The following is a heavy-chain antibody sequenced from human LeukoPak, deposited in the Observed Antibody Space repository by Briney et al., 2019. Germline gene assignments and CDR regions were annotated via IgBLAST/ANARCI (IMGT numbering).Heavy chain of an antibody. CDR1: GFTFSSYS. J-gene: IGHJ4*02. D-gene: IGHD2-2*01. V-gene: IGHV3-48*01. Sequence: GGSLRLSCAASGFTFSSYSMNWVRQAPGKGLEWVSYISSSSSTIYYADSVKGRFTISRDNSKNALYLQMNSLRAEDTAVYYCAKAGGGGYCSSTSCYHFDYWGQGTLVTVSS. CDR2: ISSSSSTI. CDR3: AKAGGGGYCSSTSCYHFDY.